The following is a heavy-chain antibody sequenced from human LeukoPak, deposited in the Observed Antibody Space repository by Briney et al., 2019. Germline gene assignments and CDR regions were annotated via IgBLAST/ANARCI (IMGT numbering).Heavy chain of an antibody. Sequence: ASVKVSCKASGYTFTGYYMHWVRQAPGQGLEWMGWISAYSGNTNYAQKLQGRVTMTTDTSTSTAYMELRSLRSDDTAAYYCARDHIAVAGNAAFDIWGQGTMVTVSS. D-gene: IGHD6-19*01. CDR1: GYTFTGYY. V-gene: IGHV1-18*04. CDR2: ISAYSGNT. CDR3: ARDHIAVAGNAAFDI. J-gene: IGHJ3*02.